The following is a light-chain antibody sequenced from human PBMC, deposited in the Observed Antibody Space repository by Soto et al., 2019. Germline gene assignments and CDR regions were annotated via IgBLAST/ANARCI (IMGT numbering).Light chain of an antibody. CDR2: GAS. Sequence: EVVMTQSPATLSVSPVERATLSCRANQSVSSTLAWYQQKPGQAPRLLVYGASTRATGIPARFSGSGSGTEFTLTISSLQSEDFAVYYCQQYSTWPLTFGGGTKVEIK. CDR3: QQYSTWPLT. V-gene: IGKV3-15*01. CDR1: QSVSST. J-gene: IGKJ4*01.